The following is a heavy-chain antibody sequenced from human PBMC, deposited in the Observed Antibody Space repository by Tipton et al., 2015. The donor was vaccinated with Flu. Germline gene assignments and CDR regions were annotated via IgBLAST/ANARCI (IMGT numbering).Heavy chain of an antibody. D-gene: IGHD1-26*01. CDR1: GFPFSCYS. Sequence: SLRLSCAASGFPFSCYSMNWVRQASGKGLEWVSSISSSSSYIYYADSVKGRFTISRDNANNSLELQMNSLGAEDTSVYYRARSLVGATEGIDYWGQGTLVTVSS. CDR3: ARSLVGATEGIDY. CDR2: ISSSSSYI. J-gene: IGHJ4*02. V-gene: IGHV3-21*01.